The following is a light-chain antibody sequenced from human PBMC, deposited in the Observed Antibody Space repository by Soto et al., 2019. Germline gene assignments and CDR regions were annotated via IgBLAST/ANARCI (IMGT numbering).Light chain of an antibody. J-gene: IGLJ1*01. V-gene: IGLV2-14*03. CDR1: SSDVGGYNH. CDR3: SSYTSSNTVYV. CDR2: AVS. Sequence: QSVLTQPASVSGSPGQSITISCTGTSSDVGGYNHVSWYQHHPGKAPKLMIYAVSNRPSGVSNRFSGSKSGNTASLTISGLQAEDEADYFCSSYTSSNTVYVFGTGTQLTVL.